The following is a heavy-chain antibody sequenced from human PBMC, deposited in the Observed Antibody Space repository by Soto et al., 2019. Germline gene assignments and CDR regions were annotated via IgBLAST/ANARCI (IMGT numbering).Heavy chain of an antibody. CDR3: AKPIIDIYGSGSPSVFYYGMDV. Sequence: GGSLRLSCAASGFTFSSYAMSWVRQAPGKGLEWVSAISGSGGSTYYADSVKGRFTISRDNSKNTLYLRMNGLKADDSDVYYCAKPIIDIYGSGSPSVFYYGMDVWGRGTTVTVS. V-gene: IGHV3-23*01. D-gene: IGHD3-10*01. J-gene: IGHJ6*02. CDR2: ISGSGGST. CDR1: GFTFSSYA.